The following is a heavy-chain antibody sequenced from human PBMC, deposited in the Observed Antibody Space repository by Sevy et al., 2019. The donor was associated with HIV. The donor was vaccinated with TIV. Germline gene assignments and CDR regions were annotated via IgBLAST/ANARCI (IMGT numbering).Heavy chain of an antibody. V-gene: IGHV4-34*01. CDR2: INHSGST. D-gene: IGHD6-13*01. Sequence: SETLSLTCAVYGGSFSGYYWSWIRQPPGKGLEWIGEINHSGSTNYNPSLKRRVTISVDTSKNQFSLKLSSVTAADTAVYYCARNRSAYGTRRGYFLHWGQGTLVTGSS. CDR3: ARNRSAYGTRRGYFLH. J-gene: IGHJ1*01. CDR1: GGSFSGYY.